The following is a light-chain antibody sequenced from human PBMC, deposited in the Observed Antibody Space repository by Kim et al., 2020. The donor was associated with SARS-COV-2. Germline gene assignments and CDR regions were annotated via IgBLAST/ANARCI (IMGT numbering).Light chain of an antibody. CDR1: SSDVGCYNY. CDR2: DVS. CDR3: CSYAGSYIML. J-gene: IGLJ2*01. Sequence: QSATSTCNGTSSDVGCYNYVSWYQHYPGKAPKLIIYDVSKRPSGVPDRFSGSKSGNTASLTISGLQAEDEADYYCCSYAGSYIMLFGGGTQLTVL. V-gene: IGLV2-11*01.